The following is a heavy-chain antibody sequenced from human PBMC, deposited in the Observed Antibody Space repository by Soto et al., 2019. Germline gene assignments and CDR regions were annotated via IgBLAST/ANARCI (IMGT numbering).Heavy chain of an antibody. CDR2: IYNTGIT. J-gene: IGHJ5*02. CDR1: GDSIYSSDYY. Sequence: PSETLSLTCTVSGDSIYSSDYYWAWIRQSPGRGLEWIGTIYNTGITYYNPSLKSRVTLSVDTSKNQFTLRLNSVTAADTALYYCARQWCTRGPCYFDAWGQGTLVTVSS. D-gene: IGHD2-15*01. V-gene: IGHV4-39*01. CDR3: ARQWCTRGPCYFDA.